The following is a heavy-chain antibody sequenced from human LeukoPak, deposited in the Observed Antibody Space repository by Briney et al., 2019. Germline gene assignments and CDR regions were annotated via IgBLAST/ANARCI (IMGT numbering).Heavy chain of an antibody. J-gene: IGHJ6*02. CDR1: GFTFSSYA. D-gene: IGHD3-10*01. CDR3: AKDNRELGYYYGKDV. Sequence: PGGSLRLSCAASGFTFSSYAMSWVRQAPGKGLEWVSAVSGSGGSTYYADSVKGRFTISRDNSKNTLYLQMNSLRAEDTAVYYCAKDNRELGYYYGKDVWGQGTTVTVSS. CDR2: VSGSGGST. V-gene: IGHV3-23*01.